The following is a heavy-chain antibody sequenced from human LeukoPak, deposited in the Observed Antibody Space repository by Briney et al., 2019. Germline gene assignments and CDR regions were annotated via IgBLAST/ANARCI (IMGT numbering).Heavy chain of an antibody. J-gene: IGHJ4*02. CDR2: IYYSGTT. D-gene: IGHD3-10*01. CDR1: GDSISSGDYY. Sequence: SETLSLTCTVSGDSISSGDYYWSWIRQPPGKGLEWFGYIYYSGTTYYNPSLKSRVTISVDTSKNQFSLKLTSVTAADTAVYFCARGPYGSGSYYWGQGTLVTVSS. CDR3: ARGPYGSGSYY. V-gene: IGHV4-30-4*01.